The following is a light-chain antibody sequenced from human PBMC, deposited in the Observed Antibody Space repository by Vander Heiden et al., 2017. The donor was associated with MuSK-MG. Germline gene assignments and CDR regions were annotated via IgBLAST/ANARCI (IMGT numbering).Light chain of an antibody. Sequence: AIWLTQSPSSFFASTGDRVTISCRASRGVTTYLAWYQQKPGQAPKLLIYDASTLQSGVPSRFSGSGSGTEFTLTISSLQAEDFATYYCQQADNSPFTFGGGTQVDIK. CDR1: RGVTTY. V-gene: IGKV1-8*01. J-gene: IGKJ4*01. CDR2: DAS. CDR3: QQADNSPFT.